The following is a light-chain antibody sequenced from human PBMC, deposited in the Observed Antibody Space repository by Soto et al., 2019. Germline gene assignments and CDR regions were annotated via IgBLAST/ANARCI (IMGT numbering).Light chain of an antibody. CDR3: CSYAGSSTSV. CDR1: SSDVGSYKL. CDR2: EVS. V-gene: IGLV2-23*02. Sequence: QSVLTQPAPVSGSPGQSITISCTGTSSDVGSYKLVSWYQQHPGKAPKLMIYEVSKRPSGVSNRFSGSKSGNTASLTISGLQAEDEADYYCCSYAGSSTSVFGGGTKLTVL. J-gene: IGLJ2*01.